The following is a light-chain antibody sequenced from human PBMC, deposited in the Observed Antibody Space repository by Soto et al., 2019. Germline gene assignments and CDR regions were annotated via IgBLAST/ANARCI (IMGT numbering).Light chain of an antibody. CDR2: KNN. V-gene: IGLV1-40*01. Sequence: QSVLTQPPSVSGAPGQMITMSCTGSGSNVGASYDVHWYQVLPGAGPRLLIYKNNNRPSGVPDRFSGSKSGTSASLAITGLRAEDEADYYCQSYDNILSGPLFGGGTKLTVL. CDR3: QSYDNILSGPL. CDR1: GSNVGASYD. J-gene: IGLJ3*02.